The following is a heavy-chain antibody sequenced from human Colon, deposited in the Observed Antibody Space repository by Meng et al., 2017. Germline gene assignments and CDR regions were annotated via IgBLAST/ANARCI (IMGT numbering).Heavy chain of an antibody. CDR3: ARRAPLWFGELASFDS. CDR2: IYHSGNT. CDR1: SCSFSCSNW. J-gene: IGHJ4*02. V-gene: IGHV4-4*02. D-gene: IGHD3-10*01. Sequence: HVQGRGSGPGLVKPWGTLSRPCPVLSCSFSCSNWGTWVRQPPGKGLEWIGEIYHSGNTNYNPSLKSRVAISVDKSKNQFSLKLNSVTAADTAVYFCARRAPLWFGELASFDSWGQGTLVTVSS.